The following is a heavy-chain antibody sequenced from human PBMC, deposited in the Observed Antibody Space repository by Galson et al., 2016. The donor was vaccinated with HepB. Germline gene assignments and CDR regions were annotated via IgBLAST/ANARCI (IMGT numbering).Heavy chain of an antibody. CDR2: IYYNNNA. CDR3: ARLGWFEENFTFDP. V-gene: IGHV4-61*08. D-gene: IGHD3-10*01. Sequence: ETLSLTCSVSGGSITSDVYYWSWIRQPPGKGLEWIAYIYYNNNANYNPSLKSRISFSVDTSQNQFSLRLRSVAAADSAVYYCARLGWFEENFTFDPWGQGILVTVSS. CDR1: GGSITSDVYY. J-gene: IGHJ5*02.